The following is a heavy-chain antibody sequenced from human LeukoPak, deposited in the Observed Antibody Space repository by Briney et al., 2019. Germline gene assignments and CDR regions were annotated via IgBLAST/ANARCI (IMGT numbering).Heavy chain of an antibody. D-gene: IGHD2-8*02. Sequence: ASVKVSCKASGYTFTGYYMHWVRQAPGQGLEGMGWINSNSGGTNYAQKFQGRVTMPRDTSISTAYVELSRLRSDDTAVYYCARDSPLGYCTGGVCYWFEPWGERTLVTVPS. CDR2: INSNSGGT. CDR3: ARDSPLGYCTGGVCYWFEP. J-gene: IGHJ5*02. CDR1: GYTFTGYY. V-gene: IGHV1-2*02.